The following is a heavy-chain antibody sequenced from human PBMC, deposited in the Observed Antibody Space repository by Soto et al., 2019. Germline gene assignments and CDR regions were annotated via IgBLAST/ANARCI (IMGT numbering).Heavy chain of an antibody. CDR1: GGSISSGGYY. CDR2: IYYSGST. J-gene: IGHJ5*02. D-gene: IGHD2-15*01. V-gene: IGHV4-31*03. CDR3: ARDGGYCSGGSCYRSGWFDP. Sequence: QVQLQESGPGLVKPSQTLSLTCTVSGGSISSGGYYWSWIRQHPGKGLEWIGYIYYSGSTYYNPSLKSRVTISVDTSKNQFSLKLSYVTAADTAVYYCARDGGYCSGGSCYRSGWFDPWGQGTLVTVSS.